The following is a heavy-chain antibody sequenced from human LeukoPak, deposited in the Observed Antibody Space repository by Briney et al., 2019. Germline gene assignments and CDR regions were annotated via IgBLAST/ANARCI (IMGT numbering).Heavy chain of an antibody. D-gene: IGHD2-2*01. CDR1: GGSISSYY. CDR2: IYYSGST. CDR3: TRRKSGTSRRDS. J-gene: IGHJ4*02. Sequence: PSETLSLTCTVSGGSISSYYWSWIRQPPGKGLEWIGYIYYSGSTYYNPSLKSRVTISADTSKNQFSLRVTSLTAADTAVYYCTRRKSGTSRRDSWGQGTLVTVSS. V-gene: IGHV4-59*08.